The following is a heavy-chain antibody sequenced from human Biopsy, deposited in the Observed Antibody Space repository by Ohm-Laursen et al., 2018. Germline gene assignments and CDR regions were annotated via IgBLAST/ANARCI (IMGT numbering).Heavy chain of an antibody. Sequence: SLRLSCAASGFTFSDYYMSWIRQAPGKGLEWLPYISGSGTTIFYADSVKGRFTVSRDNAKNSLYLQMNSLTVEDTAVYYCARDGAGSYHDYWGQGTLVTVSS. J-gene: IGHJ4*02. D-gene: IGHD3-10*01. CDR1: GFTFSDYY. V-gene: IGHV3-11*01. CDR3: ARDGAGSYHDY. CDR2: ISGSGTTI.